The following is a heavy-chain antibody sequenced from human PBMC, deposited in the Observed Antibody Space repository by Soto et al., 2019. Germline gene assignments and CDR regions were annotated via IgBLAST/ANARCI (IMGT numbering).Heavy chain of an antibody. D-gene: IGHD3-16*02. CDR2: IPHDGSNT. V-gene: IGHV3-33*05. Sequence: QVQLVESGGGVVQPGTSLRLSCAASGFTFSTYGMHWVRQAPGKGLEWVASIPHDGSNTYYADTAKGRFTVSKDNSKNTLFLQMDSLRVGDTAVYFCARLIRSLNYDYWGQGTLLIVSS. CDR3: ARLIRSLNYDY. J-gene: IGHJ4*02. CDR1: GFTFSTYG.